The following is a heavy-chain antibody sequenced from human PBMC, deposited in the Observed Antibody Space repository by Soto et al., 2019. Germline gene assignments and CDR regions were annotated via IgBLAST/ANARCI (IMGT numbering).Heavy chain of an antibody. Sequence: QVQLQESGPGLVQPSGTLSLTCAVSGDSINNSNWWSWVRQTPVKGLEWIGETYHSGTTNYNPSLKTRVTISIDKSKNQFSLKMNSVTAADTAVYYCAREVNSSPARGPNWFDPWGQGTLVTVSS. V-gene: IGHV4-4*02. CDR2: TYHSGTT. J-gene: IGHJ5*02. CDR1: GDSINNSNW. D-gene: IGHD6-13*01. CDR3: AREVNSSPARGPNWFDP.